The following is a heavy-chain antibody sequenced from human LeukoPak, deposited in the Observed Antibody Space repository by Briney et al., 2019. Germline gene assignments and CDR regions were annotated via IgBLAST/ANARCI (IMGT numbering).Heavy chain of an antibody. Sequence: GESLKISCKGSGYSFTNYWIAWVRQMPGKGLQWMGMVYPGDTYTRYSPSFQGQVTVSADKSISTAYLQWSSLEASDSAIYYCARRRDYDSSGYYRGDAFDTWGQGTLVTVSS. CDR1: GYSFTNYW. CDR2: VYPGDTYT. CDR3: ARRRDYDSSGYYRGDAFDT. D-gene: IGHD3-22*01. J-gene: IGHJ5*02. V-gene: IGHV5-51*01.